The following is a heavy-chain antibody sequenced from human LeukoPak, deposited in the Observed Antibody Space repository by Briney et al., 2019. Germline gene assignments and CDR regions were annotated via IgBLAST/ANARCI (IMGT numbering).Heavy chain of an antibody. CDR3: ATNGYYCMDV. Sequence: PSETLSLTCAVSGGSISSSTNWWSWVRQPPGKGLEWIGEIYHSGGTNYNPSLKSRITISVDRSQNQFSLKVNSLTAADTAVYYCATNGYYCMDVWGKGTTVTVSS. D-gene: IGHD2-8*01. J-gene: IGHJ6*03. CDR1: GGSISSSTNW. V-gene: IGHV4-4*02. CDR2: IYHSGGT.